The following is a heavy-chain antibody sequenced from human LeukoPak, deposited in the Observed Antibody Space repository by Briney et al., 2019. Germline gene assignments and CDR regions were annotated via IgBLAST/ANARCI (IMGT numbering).Heavy chain of an antibody. CDR3: ASRPREARTPFDY. J-gene: IGHJ4*02. Sequence: PGGSLRLSCAASGFTFSSYAMSWVRQAPGKGLEWVSAISGSGGSTYYADSVKGRFTIPRDNSKNTLYLQMNSLRAEDTAVYYCASRPREARTPFDYWGQGTLVTVSS. V-gene: IGHV3-23*01. D-gene: IGHD1-26*01. CDR1: GFTFSSYA. CDR2: ISGSGGST.